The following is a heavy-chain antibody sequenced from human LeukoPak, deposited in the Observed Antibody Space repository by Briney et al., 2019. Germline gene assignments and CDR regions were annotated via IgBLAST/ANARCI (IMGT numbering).Heavy chain of an antibody. CDR1: GYSFTSYL. CDR3: ARLPGGAYSGYSSGWLIDY. V-gene: IGHV5-51*01. J-gene: IGHJ4*02. CDR2: IYPGDSDT. Sequence: GESLKISCKGSGYSFTSYLIGWVRPMPGKGLECMGIIYPGDSDTRYSPSLQSQVTISADKSISTAYLQWSSLKASDTAMYYCARLPGGAYSGYSSGWLIDYWGQGTLVTVSS. D-gene: IGHD6-19*01.